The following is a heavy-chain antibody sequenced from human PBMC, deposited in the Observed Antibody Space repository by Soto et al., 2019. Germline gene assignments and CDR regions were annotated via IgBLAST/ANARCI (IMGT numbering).Heavy chain of an antibody. J-gene: IGHJ4*02. D-gene: IGHD3-22*01. Sequence: LRLSCAASGFTFSSYGMHWVRQAPGKGLEWVAVISYDGSNKYYADSVKGRFTISRDNSKNTLYLQMNSLRAEDTAVYYCAKVLFYYDSSGPLDYWGQGTLVTVSS. CDR1: GFTFSSYG. CDR2: ISYDGSNK. V-gene: IGHV3-30*18. CDR3: AKVLFYYDSSGPLDY.